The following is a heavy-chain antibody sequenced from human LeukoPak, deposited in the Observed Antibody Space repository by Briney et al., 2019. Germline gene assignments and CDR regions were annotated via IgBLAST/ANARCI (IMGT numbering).Heavy chain of an antibody. CDR2: ISNDGSNS. J-gene: IGHJ4*02. D-gene: IGHD4-17*01. Sequence: GGSLRLSCAASGFTFSSYEMNWVRQAPGKGLEWVAVISNDGSNSYYADSVKGRFTISRDNSKNTLYLQMNILRAEDTAVYYCARAFSTTAFDYWGQGTLVTVSS. V-gene: IGHV3-30*04. CDR3: ARAFSTTAFDY. CDR1: GFTFSSYE.